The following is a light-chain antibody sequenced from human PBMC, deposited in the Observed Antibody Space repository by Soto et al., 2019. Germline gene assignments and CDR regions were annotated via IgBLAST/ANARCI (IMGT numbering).Light chain of an antibody. J-gene: IGLJ2*01. V-gene: IGLV2-23*01. CDR1: SSDVGTYNL. CDR2: EGN. Sequence: QSVLTQPASVSGSPGESITISCTGTSSDVGTYNLVTWYQQHPGRVPKLILYEGNKRPSGVSSRFSASKSGNTASLTISGLQADDEADYFCCSYAPSRTLLFGGGTEVTVL. CDR3: CSYAPSRTLL.